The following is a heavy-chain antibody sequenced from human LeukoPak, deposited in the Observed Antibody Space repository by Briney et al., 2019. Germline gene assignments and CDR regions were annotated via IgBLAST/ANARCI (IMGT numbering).Heavy chain of an antibody. V-gene: IGHV1-18*01. CDR1: GYTFTSYG. CDR2: ISAYNGNT. D-gene: IGHD5-18*01. Sequence: ASVKVSCKASGYTFTSYGISWVRQAPGQGLEWMGWISAYNGNTNYAQKLQGRVTVTTDTSTSTAYMELRSLRSDDTAVYYCARGGRGYSYGYYYYYMDVWGKGTTVTVSS. CDR3: ARGGRGYSYGYYYYYMDV. J-gene: IGHJ6*03.